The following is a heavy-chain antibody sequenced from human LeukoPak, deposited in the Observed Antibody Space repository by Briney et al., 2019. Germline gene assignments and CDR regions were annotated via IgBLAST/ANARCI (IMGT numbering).Heavy chain of an antibody. CDR1: GLNFGNYW. V-gene: IGHV3-7*03. Sequence: GGSLRLSCVASGLNFGNYWMHWVRQAPGKGLEWVGNINQDGSAKNYVDSVKGRFTISRDNAEKSLYLHMNSLRAEDTAIYYCARDFESWGQGTLVTVSS. J-gene: IGHJ4*02. CDR2: INQDGSAK. CDR3: ARDFES.